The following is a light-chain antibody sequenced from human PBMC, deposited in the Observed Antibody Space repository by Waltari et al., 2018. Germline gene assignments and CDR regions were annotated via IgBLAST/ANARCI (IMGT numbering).Light chain of an antibody. CDR1: SSDVGGYNY. CDR3: NSYTSSSTWV. CDR2: EVS. V-gene: IGLV2-14*01. Sequence: QSALTQPASVSGSPGQSITISCTGTSSDVGGYNYVSCYQQHPGTAPKLMIYEVSNRPSGVSHRFSGSKSGNTASLTISGLQAEDEADYYCNSYTSSSTWVFGGGTNVTVL. J-gene: IGLJ3*02.